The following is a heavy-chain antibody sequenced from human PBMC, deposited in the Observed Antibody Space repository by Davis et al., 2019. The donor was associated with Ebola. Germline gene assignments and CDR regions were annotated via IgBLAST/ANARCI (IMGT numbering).Heavy chain of an antibody. CDR2: ISYDGSNK. D-gene: IGHD6-19*01. CDR1: GFTFSSYA. J-gene: IGHJ6*04. CDR3: ARQWVADYYYYGMDV. Sequence: GGSLRLSCAASGFTFSSYAMHWVRQAPGKGLEWVAVISYDGSNKYYADSVKGRFTISRDNSKNTLYLQMNSLRAEDTAVYYCARQWVADYYYYGMDVWGKGTTVTVSS. V-gene: IGHV3-30-3*01.